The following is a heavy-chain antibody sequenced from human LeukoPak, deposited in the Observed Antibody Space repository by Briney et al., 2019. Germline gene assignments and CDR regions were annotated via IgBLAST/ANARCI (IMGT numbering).Heavy chain of an antibody. J-gene: IGHJ6*04. D-gene: IGHD3-10*01. CDR3: TSPPMVRGVVNV. V-gene: IGHV3-73*01. CDR1: GFTFSGSA. CDR2: IRSKANGYAT. Sequence: GGSLRLSCAASGFTFSGSAMHWVRQASGKGLEWVGRIRSKANGYATAYAASVKGRFTISRDDSKNTAYLQMNSLKTEDTAVYYCTSPPMVRGVVNVWGKGTTVTVSS.